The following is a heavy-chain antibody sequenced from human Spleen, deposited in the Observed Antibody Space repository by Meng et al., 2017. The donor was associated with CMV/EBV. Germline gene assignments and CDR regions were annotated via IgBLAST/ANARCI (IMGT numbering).Heavy chain of an antibody. CDR2: IYYSGNT. Sequence: SETLSLTCTVFGGSVSSSNYHWAWIRQAPGKGLEWIGSIYYSGNTFYNPSLKSRVTMSVDRSKNQFSLKLSSVTAADTAVYYCARLSGDTSDDAFDIWGQGTMVTVSS. CDR3: ARLSGDTSDDAFDI. D-gene: IGHD2-15*01. CDR1: GGSVSSSNYH. V-gene: IGHV4-39*07. J-gene: IGHJ3*02.